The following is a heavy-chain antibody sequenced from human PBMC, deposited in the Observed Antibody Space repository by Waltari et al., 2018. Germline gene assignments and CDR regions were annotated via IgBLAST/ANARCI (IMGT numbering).Heavy chain of an antibody. CDR2: IYPGDSDT. CDR1: GYSFTSYW. D-gene: IGHD4-17*01. V-gene: IGHV5-51*03. J-gene: IGHJ2*01. Sequence: EVQLVQSGAEVKEPGESLKISWKGSGYSFTSYWIGWVRQIPGKGLEWMGIIYPGDSDTRYSPSFQGQVTISADKSIITAYLQWSSLKASDTAMYYCARRYGPGYWYFDLWGRGTLVTVSS. CDR3: ARRYGPGYWYFDL.